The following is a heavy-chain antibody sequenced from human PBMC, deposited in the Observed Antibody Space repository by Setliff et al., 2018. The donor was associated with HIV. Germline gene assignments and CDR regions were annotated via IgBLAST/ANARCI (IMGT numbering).Heavy chain of an antibody. V-gene: IGHV4-4*07. CDR1: GDSIISYY. CDR3: VRERRWLQEYYYYMDV. D-gene: IGHD3-16*01. CDR2: IYTNGRT. J-gene: IGHJ6*04. Sequence: SETLSLTCTVSGDSIISYYWSWLRQPAGKGLEWIGHIYTNGRTNYNPSLKSRVTMSVGKSKSQFSLRLRSVTAADTAVYYCVRERRWLQEYYYYMDVWGNGTTVTVSS.